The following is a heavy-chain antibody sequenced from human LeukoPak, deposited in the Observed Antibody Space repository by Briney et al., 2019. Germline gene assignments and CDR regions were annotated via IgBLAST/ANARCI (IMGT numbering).Heavy chain of an antibody. Sequence: SETLSLTCAVYGGSFSGYYWSWIRQPPGKGLEWIGEINHSGSTNYNPSLKSRVTISVDTSKNQFSLKLSSVTAADTAVYYCAIRHSSGWGYWGQGTLVTVSS. V-gene: IGHV4-34*01. CDR1: GGSFSGYY. CDR3: AIRHSSGWGY. D-gene: IGHD6-25*01. J-gene: IGHJ4*02. CDR2: INHSGST.